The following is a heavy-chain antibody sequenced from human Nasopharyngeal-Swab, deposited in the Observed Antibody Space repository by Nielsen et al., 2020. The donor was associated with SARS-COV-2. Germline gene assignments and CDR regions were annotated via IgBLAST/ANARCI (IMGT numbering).Heavy chain of an antibody. CDR2: ISSSSSTI. Sequence: GESLKISCAASGFTFSSYSMNRVRQAPGKGLEWVSYISSSSSTIYYADSVKGRFTISRDNAKNSLYLQMNSLRDEDTAVYYCAKSGSITYYYYYGMDVWGQGTTVTVSS. D-gene: IGHD3-10*01. J-gene: IGHJ6*02. V-gene: IGHV3-48*02. CDR3: AKSGSITYYYYYGMDV. CDR1: GFTFSSYS.